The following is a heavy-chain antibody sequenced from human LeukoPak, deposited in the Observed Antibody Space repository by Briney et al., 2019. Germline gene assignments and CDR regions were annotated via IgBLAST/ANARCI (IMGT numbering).Heavy chain of an antibody. J-gene: IGHJ1*01. CDR1: GYSFTSYW. Sequence: GESLKISCKGSGYSFTSYWISWVRQMPGKGLEWMGRIDPSDSYTNYSPSFQGHVTISADKSISTAYLQWSSLEASDTAMYYCARHESEYFQHWGQGTLVTVSS. CDR2: IDPSDSYT. V-gene: IGHV5-10-1*01. CDR3: ARHESEYFQH.